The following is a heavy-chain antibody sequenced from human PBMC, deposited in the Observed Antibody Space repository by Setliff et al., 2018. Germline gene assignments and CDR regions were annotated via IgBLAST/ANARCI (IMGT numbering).Heavy chain of an antibody. D-gene: IGHD6-19*01. CDR2: ISSTSKYI. J-gene: IGHJ4*02. Sequence: GESLKISCAASGFTFSDFSINWVRQAPGKGLEWVSSISSTSKYIFYADSVEGRFSISRDNAENSLYLQMNSLRVEDTAVYYCVTDPPFSGWSFDSWGQGTLVTVSS. CDR3: VTDPPFSGWSFDS. V-gene: IGHV3-21*01. CDR1: GFTFSDFS.